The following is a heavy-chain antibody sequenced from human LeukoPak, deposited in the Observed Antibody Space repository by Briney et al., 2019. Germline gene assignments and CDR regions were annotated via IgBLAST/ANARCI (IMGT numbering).Heavy chain of an antibody. CDR3: AREQGKRQNWFDP. CDR1: GVSISSSNSY. Sequence: PSETLSLTCTVSGVSISSSNSYWGWIRQPPGKGLEWIGSIYYSGNTYYNASLKSQVSISIDTSKNQFSLRLTSVTAADTAVYYCAREQGKRQNWFDPWGQGTLVTVSS. D-gene: IGHD4-23*01. CDR2: IYYSGNT. V-gene: IGHV4-39*02. J-gene: IGHJ5*02.